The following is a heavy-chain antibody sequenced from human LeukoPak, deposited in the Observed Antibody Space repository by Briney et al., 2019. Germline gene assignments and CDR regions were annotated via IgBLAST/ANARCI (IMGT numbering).Heavy chain of an antibody. J-gene: IGHJ4*02. CDR1: GFTFSNYG. CDR3: ARDERLLSFLK. Sequence: PGGSLRLSCAASGFTFSNYGLSWVRQAPGKGLEWVSGITGSGGSTYYADSVKDRFTISRGNSKNTLYLQMNSLRAEDTAIYYCARDERLLSFLKWGQGTLVTVSS. V-gene: IGHV3-23*01. CDR2: ITGSGGST. D-gene: IGHD3-3*01.